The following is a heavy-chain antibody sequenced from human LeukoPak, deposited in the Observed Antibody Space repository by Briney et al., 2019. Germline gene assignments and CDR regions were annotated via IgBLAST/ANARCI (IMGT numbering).Heavy chain of an antibody. D-gene: IGHD4/OR15-4a*01. V-gene: IGHV4-59*01. Sequence: SETLSLTCTVSGGSISSYYWSWIRQPPGKGLEWIGYIYYSGTTNYNPSLKSRVTISVDTSKNQFSLKLSSVTAADTAVYYCARDAQVLCYYYGMDVWGQGTTVTVSS. CDR2: IYYSGTT. CDR3: ARDAQVLCYYYGMDV. J-gene: IGHJ6*02. CDR1: GGSISSYY.